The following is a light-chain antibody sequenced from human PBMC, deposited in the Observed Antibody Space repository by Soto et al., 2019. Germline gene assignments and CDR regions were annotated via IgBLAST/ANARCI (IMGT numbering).Light chain of an antibody. Sequence: EIVLTQSPGTLSLSPGERATLSCRASQSVSSSYLAWYRQQPGQAPRLLIYDACRRATGIPARFSGSGSGTAFTFATSSQEPKDFAIDSCQQRSSWTGTFGQEMKVDIK. V-gene: IGKV3D-20*02. CDR3: QQRSSWTGT. CDR2: DAC. J-gene: IGKJ1*01. CDR1: QSVSSSY.